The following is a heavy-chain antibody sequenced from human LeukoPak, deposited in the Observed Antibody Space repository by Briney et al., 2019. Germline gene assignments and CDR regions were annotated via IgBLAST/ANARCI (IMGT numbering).Heavy chain of an antibody. CDR3: ARDGYATGEAHYGLDV. Sequence: ASVKVSCKAPGYTLSTYGISWVRQAPGQGLEWMGWISAYNGRITYAQNLQGRVTMTTDTSTSTAYMEVRSLTSDDTAVYYCARDGYATGEAHYGLDVWGQGTTVTVSS. CDR2: ISAYNGRI. D-gene: IGHD7-27*01. CDR1: GYTLSTYG. J-gene: IGHJ6*02. V-gene: IGHV1-18*01.